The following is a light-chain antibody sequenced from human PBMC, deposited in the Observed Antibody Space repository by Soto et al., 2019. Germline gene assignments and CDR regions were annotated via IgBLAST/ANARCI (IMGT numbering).Light chain of an antibody. CDR3: QQYGSSLRT. V-gene: IGKV3-20*01. Sequence: EIVMTQSPATLSVSPGERATLSCRASQSVSNNYLAWYQQKPGQAPRLLIYGASNRATGIPDRFSGSGSGTDFTLTITRLEPEDSAVYYCQQYGSSLRTFGQGTRLEIK. J-gene: IGKJ5*01. CDR2: GAS. CDR1: QSVSNNY.